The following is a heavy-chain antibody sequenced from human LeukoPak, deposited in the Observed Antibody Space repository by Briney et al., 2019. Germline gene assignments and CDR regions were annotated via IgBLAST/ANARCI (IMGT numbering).Heavy chain of an antibody. CDR3: ARELHDYGEYYFDY. Sequence: ASVKVSCKASGYTFTSYGISWVRQAPGQGLEWMGWISAYNGNTNYAQKLQGRVTMTTDTSTSTAYMELSSLRSEDTAVYYCARELHDYGEYYFDYWGQGTLVTVSS. V-gene: IGHV1-18*01. CDR2: ISAYNGNT. CDR1: GYTFTSYG. J-gene: IGHJ4*02. D-gene: IGHD4-17*01.